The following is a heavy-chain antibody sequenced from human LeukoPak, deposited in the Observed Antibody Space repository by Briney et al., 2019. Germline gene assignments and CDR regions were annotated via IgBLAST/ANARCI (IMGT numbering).Heavy chain of an antibody. CDR2: IIPILGIA. CDR1: GGTFSSYA. CDR3: ASQLPPTNIVLMVYASPFDY. Sequence: SVKVSCKASGGTFSSYAISWVRQAPGQGLEWMGRIIPILGIANYAQKFQGRVTITADKSTSTAYMELSSLRSEDTAVYYCASQLPPTNIVLMVYASPFDYWGQGTLVTVSS. V-gene: IGHV1-69*04. D-gene: IGHD2-8*01. J-gene: IGHJ4*02.